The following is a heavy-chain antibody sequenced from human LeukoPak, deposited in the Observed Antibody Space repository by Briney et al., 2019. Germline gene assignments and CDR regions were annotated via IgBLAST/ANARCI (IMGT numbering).Heavy chain of an antibody. CDR2: INHSGST. V-gene: IGHV4-34*01. J-gene: IGHJ6*02. Sequence: SETLSLTCAVYGGSFSGYYWSWIRQPPGKGLEWIREINHSGSTNYNPSLKSRVTISVDTSKNQFSLKLSSVTAADTAVYYCARATRMTGRYYGMGVWGQGTTVTVSS. D-gene: IGHD2-15*01. CDR3: ARATRMTGRYYGMGV. CDR1: GGSFSGYY.